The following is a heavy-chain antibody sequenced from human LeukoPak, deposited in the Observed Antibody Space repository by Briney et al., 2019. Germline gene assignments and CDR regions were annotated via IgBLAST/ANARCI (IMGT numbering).Heavy chain of an antibody. CDR1: GGSISSGSYC. D-gene: IGHD2-2*01. CDR2: IYTSGST. V-gene: IGHV4-61*02. J-gene: IGHJ6*03. Sequence: SETLSLTCTVSGGSISSGSYCWSWIRQPAGKGLEWIGRIYTSGSTNYNPSLKSRVTISVDTSKNQFSLKLSSVTAADTAVYYCARDRTTQYPYGYYYMDVWGKGTTVTVSS. CDR3: ARDRTTQYPYGYYYMDV.